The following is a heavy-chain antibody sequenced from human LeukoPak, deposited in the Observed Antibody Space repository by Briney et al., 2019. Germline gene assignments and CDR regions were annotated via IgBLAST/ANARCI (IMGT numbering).Heavy chain of an antibody. CDR1: GGSISSGTYY. CDR2: IYYSGST. D-gene: IGHD2-21*01. J-gene: IGHJ6*03. CDR3: ARVFRGDFYMDV. Sequence: SETLPLTCTVSGGSISSGTYYWTWIRQPPGKGLEWIGYIYYSGSTHYNPSLKSRVTITSDMAQSQFSLKLNSVTAADTAMYYCARVFRGDFYMDVWGKGTTVTVSS. V-gene: IGHV4-31*03.